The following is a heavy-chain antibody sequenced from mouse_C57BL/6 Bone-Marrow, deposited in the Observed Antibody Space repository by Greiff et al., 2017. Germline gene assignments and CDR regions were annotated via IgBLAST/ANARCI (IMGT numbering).Heavy chain of an antibody. CDR3: ARERVPLTGSMDY. V-gene: IGHV2-2*01. J-gene: IGHJ4*01. CDR2: IWSGGST. CDR1: GFSLTSYG. D-gene: IGHD4-1*01. Sequence: QVQLKQSGPGLVQPSQSLSITCTVSGFSLTSYGVHWVRQSPGKGLEWLGVIWSGGSTDYNAAFISRLSISKDNSKSQVFFKMNSLQADDTARYYCARERVPLTGSMDYWGQGTSVTVSS.